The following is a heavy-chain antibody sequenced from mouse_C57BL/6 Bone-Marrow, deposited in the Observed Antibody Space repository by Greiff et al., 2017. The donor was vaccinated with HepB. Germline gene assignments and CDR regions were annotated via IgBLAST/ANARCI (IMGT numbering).Heavy chain of an antibody. Sequence: VQLQESGSELRSPGSSVKLSCKDFDSEVFPIAYMSWVRQKPGHGFEWIGGILPSIGRTIYGEKFEDKATLDADTLSNTAYLELNSLTSEDSAIYYCARGPITTVVVDAMDYWGQGTSVTVSS. J-gene: IGHJ4*01. CDR3: ARGPITTVVVDAMDY. V-gene: IGHV15-2*01. CDR2: ILPSIGRT. D-gene: IGHD1-1*01. CDR1: DSEVFPIAY.